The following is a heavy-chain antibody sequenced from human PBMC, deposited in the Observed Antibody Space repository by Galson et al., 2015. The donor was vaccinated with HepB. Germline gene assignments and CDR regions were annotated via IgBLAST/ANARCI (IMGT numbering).Heavy chain of an antibody. CDR2: IRYDGINQ. CDR1: GFTFSGFG. V-gene: IGHV3-30*02. J-gene: IGHJ6*02. CDR3: AKDFEYYDILTGPGPDYYYGMDV. D-gene: IGHD3-9*01. Sequence: SLRLSCAASGFTFSGFGMHWVRQAPGNGLEWVAFIRYDGINQYYADSVKGRFTISRDNSKNTLYLQMNRLRAEDTAVYYCAKDFEYYDILTGPGPDYYYGMDVWGQGTTVTVSS.